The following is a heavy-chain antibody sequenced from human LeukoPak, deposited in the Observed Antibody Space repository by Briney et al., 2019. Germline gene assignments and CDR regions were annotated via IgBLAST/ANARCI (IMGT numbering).Heavy chain of an antibody. CDR3: ATGDAISVYYYYYMDV. J-gene: IGHJ6*03. V-gene: IGHV3-48*04. CDR2: ISSSSSTI. CDR1: GFTFSSYS. Sequence: PGGSLRLSCAASGFTFSSYSMNWVRQAPGKGLEWVSYISSSSSTIYYADSVKGRFTISRDNAKNSLYLQMNSLRAEDTAVYYCATGDAISVYYYYYMDVWGKGTTVTVS. D-gene: IGHD2-21*01.